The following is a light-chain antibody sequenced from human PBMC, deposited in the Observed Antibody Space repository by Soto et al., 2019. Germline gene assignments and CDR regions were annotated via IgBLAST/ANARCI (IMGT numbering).Light chain of an antibody. CDR2: GAS. Sequence: EIVMTQSPATLSVSPGERATLSCRASQSVSSNLAWYQQKPGQAPRLLIYGASTRATGIPARFSGSGSGSEFTLAISCLHSEDFAVYYCQQYNKWPPYTFGQGTKLEIK. CDR1: QSVSSN. CDR3: QQYNKWPPYT. V-gene: IGKV3-15*01. J-gene: IGKJ2*01.